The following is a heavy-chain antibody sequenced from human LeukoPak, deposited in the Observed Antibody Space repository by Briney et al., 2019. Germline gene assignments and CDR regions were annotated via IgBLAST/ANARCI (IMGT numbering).Heavy chain of an antibody. CDR2: ISYDGSNK. CDR1: GFTFSSYG. D-gene: IGHD6-19*01. J-gene: IGHJ4*02. CDR3: AKVPETSYSSGWFGLFDY. Sequence: GGSLRLSCAASGFTFSSYGMHWVRQAPGKGLEWVAVISYDGSNKYYADSVKGRFTISRDNSKNTLYLQMNSLRAEDTAVYYCAKVPETSYSSGWFGLFDYWGQGALVTVSS. V-gene: IGHV3-30*18.